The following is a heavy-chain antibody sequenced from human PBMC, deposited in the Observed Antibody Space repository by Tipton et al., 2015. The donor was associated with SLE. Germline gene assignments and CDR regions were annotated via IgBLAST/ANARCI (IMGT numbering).Heavy chain of an antibody. V-gene: IGHV4-61*02. CDR1: GGSMRSKRYY. Sequence: TLSLTCTVSGGSMRSKRYYWSWIRQPAGKGLEWIGRIYTSGSSSSNPSLKSRVTMSVDTAKNQFSLKLSSVTAADTAVYYCARDRPEYSSSYCYYMDVWGKGTTAIVSS. CDR2: IYTSGSS. D-gene: IGHD6-6*01. CDR3: ARDRPEYSSSYCYYMDV. J-gene: IGHJ6*03.